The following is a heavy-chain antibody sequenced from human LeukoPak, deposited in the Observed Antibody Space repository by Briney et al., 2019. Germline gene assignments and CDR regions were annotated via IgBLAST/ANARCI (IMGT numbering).Heavy chain of an antibody. J-gene: IGHJ4*02. CDR2: ISSSGSTI. Sequence: GGSLRLSCAASGFTFSDYYMSWIRQAPGKGLEWVSYISSSGSTIYYADCGKGRFTISRDNSKNTLYLQMNSLRAEDTAVYYCAKRGTGYYLFDYWGQGTLVTVSS. V-gene: IGHV3-11*01. D-gene: IGHD3/OR15-3a*01. CDR3: AKRGTGYYLFDY. CDR1: GFTFSDYY.